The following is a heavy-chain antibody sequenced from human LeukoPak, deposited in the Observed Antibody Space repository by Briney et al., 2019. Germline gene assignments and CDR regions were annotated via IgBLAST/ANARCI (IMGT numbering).Heavy chain of an antibody. J-gene: IGHJ4*02. V-gene: IGHV3-23*01. D-gene: IGHD3-10*01. CDR1: GSTFSRSA. CDR3: AKTAWFGEAPGGDY. CDR2: ISGSVNTA. Sequence: GGSLRLSCAASGSTFSRSAMSWVRQAPGKGLEWVSAISGSVNTAHHADSVKGRFPIYRDNSKNTLFLQMNSLSAEDTAVYYCAKTAWFGEAPGGDYWGQGILVTVSS.